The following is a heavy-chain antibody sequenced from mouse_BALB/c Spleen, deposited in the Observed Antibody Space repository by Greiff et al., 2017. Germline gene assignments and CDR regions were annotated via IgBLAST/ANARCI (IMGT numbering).Heavy chain of an antibody. J-gene: IGHJ3*01. Sequence: EVQLVESGGGLVQPKGSLKLSCAASGFTFNTYAMNWVRQAPGKGLEWVARIRSKSNNYATYYADSVKDRFTISRDDSQSMLYLQMNNLKTEDTAMYYCVRDDWFAYWGQGTLVTVSA. V-gene: IGHV10-1*02. CDR3: VRDDWFAY. CDR1: GFTFNTYA. CDR2: IRSKSNNYAT.